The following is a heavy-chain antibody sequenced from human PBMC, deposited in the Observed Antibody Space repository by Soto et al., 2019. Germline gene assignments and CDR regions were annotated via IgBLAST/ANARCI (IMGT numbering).Heavy chain of an antibody. Sequence: QVQLVQSGAEVKKPGASVKVSCKASGYTFTSHGISWVRQAPGQGPEWMGWISASNGDTNYAQKFQGRLIVTTDTSTSTGYMALRSVRSEDSAVYYCARMVRGSNIDNYHYMDVWGTGTTVTVSS. D-gene: IGHD3-10*01. CDR2: ISASNGDT. CDR3: ARMVRGSNIDNYHYMDV. J-gene: IGHJ6*03. V-gene: IGHV1-18*01. CDR1: GYTFTSHG.